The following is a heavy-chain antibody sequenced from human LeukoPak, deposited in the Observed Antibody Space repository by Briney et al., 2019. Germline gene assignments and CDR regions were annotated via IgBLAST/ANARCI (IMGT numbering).Heavy chain of an antibody. Sequence: GGSLRLSCAASGFTFRDYTMNWVRQTPGKGLEWVSSLSGNAGRPYYADSVKGRFTISRDNSKNTLYLQMNSLRAEDTAVYYCAKNTDLHFDYWGQGTLVTVSS. CDR2: LSGNAGRP. CDR1: GFTFRDYT. J-gene: IGHJ4*02. V-gene: IGHV3-23*01. D-gene: IGHD4-17*01. CDR3: AKNTDLHFDY.